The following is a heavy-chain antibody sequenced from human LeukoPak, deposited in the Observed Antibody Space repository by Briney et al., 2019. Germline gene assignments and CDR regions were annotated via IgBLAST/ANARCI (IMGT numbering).Heavy chain of an antibody. Sequence: SETLSLXCTVSGGSISSSSYYWGWIRQPPGKGLECIGSIYYSGITYYNPSFKSRVTISVDTSKNQFSLKLSSVTAADTAVYYCARARAAADAFDIWGQGTMVTVSS. CDR1: GGSISSSSYY. D-gene: IGHD6-13*01. J-gene: IGHJ3*02. V-gene: IGHV4-39*01. CDR3: ARARAAADAFDI. CDR2: IYYSGIT.